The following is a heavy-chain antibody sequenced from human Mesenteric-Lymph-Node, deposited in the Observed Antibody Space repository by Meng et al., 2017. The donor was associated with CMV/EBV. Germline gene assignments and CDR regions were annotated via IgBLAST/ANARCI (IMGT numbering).Heavy chain of an antibody. Sequence: EGLLVESRGGLVQPWGSLGLSCAASGFYVRDKSMSWVRQAPGKGLEWVCIIYRGDNTYYIDSVKDRFTVSRDNSKNTMYLQMNSLRVEDTAVYYCTGDSVSNPNLDYWGQGTLVTVSS. J-gene: IGHJ4*02. CDR3: TGDSVSNPNLDY. D-gene: IGHD3-10*01. CDR1: GFYVRDKS. CDR2: IYRGDNT. V-gene: IGHV3-66*01.